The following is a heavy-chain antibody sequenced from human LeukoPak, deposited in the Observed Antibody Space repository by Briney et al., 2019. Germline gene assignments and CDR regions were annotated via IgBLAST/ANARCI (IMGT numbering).Heavy chain of an antibody. D-gene: IGHD6-13*01. V-gene: IGHV1-2*02. CDR3: AREGKTGIAAADLYYYYYMDV. CDR1: GYTFTGYY. Sequence: ASVKVSCKASGYTFTGYYMHWVRQAPGQGLEWMGWINPNSGGTNYAQKFQGRVTMTRDTSISTAYMELSRLRSDDTAVYYCAREGKTGIAAADLYYYYYMDVWGKGTTVTVSS. J-gene: IGHJ6*03. CDR2: INPNSGGT.